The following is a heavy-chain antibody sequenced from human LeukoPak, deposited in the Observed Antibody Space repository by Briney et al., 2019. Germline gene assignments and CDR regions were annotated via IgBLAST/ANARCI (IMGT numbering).Heavy chain of an antibody. CDR2: IHYRGRT. D-gene: IGHD4-23*01. V-gene: IGHV4-39*01. Sequence: PSETLSLTCSVSRGSIGSSSDYWGWIRQPPGKGLEWIGSIHYRGRTYYNPSLKSRVTISVDTSKNQFSLKLKSMIAADTAVYYCERHDKDGGELDSCDIWGQGTMVTVSS. J-gene: IGHJ3*02. CDR1: RGSIGSSSDY. CDR3: ERHDKDGGELDSCDI.